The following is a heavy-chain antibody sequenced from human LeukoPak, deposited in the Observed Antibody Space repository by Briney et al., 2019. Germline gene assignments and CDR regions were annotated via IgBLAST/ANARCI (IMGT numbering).Heavy chain of an antibody. V-gene: IGHV4-39*01. CDR3: ARVVVGAKEGLDY. D-gene: IGHD1-26*01. CDR2: IDYSGST. Sequence: SETLSLTCTVSGGSISSSSYYWGWIRQPPGKGLEWIGSIDYSGSTDYNPSLKSRVTISVDTSKNQFSLKLSSVTAADTAVYYCARVVVGAKEGLDYWGQGTLVTVSS. J-gene: IGHJ4*02. CDR1: GGSISSSSYY.